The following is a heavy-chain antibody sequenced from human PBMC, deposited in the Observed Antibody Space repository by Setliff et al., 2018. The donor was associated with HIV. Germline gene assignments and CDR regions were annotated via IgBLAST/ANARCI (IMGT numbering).Heavy chain of an antibody. J-gene: IGHJ4*02. CDR1: GFTFSSYA. CDR3: AKGRALDY. CDR2: ISVSGRST. V-gene: IGHV3-23*01. Sequence: GGSLRLSCAASGFTFSSYAMSWVRQAPGKGLEWVSVISVSGRSTYYADSVKGRFTVSRDNAKNSLYLQMNNLRAEDTAVYYCAKGRALDYWGQGTLVTVSS.